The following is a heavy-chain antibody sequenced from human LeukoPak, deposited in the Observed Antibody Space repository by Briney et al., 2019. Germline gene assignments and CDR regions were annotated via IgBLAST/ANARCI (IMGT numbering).Heavy chain of an antibody. CDR2: ISWNSGSI. V-gene: IGHV3-9*03. CDR1: GFTFDDYA. D-gene: IGHD6-25*01. CDR3: AKEAETHSDAFDI. Sequence: GGSLRLSCAASGFTFDDYAMHWVRQAPGKGLEGVSGISWNSGSIGYADSVKGRFTISRDNAKNSLYLQMNSLRAEDMALYYCAKEAETHSDAFDIWGQGTMVTVSS. J-gene: IGHJ3*02.